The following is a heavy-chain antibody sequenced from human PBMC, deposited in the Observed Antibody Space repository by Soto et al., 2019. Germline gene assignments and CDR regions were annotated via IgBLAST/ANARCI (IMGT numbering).Heavy chain of an antibody. J-gene: IGHJ4*02. D-gene: IGHD6-13*01. CDR3: ALTKAAAGGFDY. CDR1: GFTFSSYA. V-gene: IGHV3-23*01. Sequence: GGSLRLSCAASGFTFSSYAMSWVRQAPGKGLEWVSAISGSGGSTYYADSVKGRFTISRDNSKNTLYLQMNSLRAEDTAVYYCALTKAAAGGFDYWGQGTLVTVSS. CDR2: ISGSGGST.